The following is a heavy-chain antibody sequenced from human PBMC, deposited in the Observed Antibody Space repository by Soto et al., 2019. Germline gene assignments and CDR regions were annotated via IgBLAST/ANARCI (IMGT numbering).Heavy chain of an antibody. CDR1: GGSICPFY. J-gene: IGHJ4*02. CDR3: ARVGGVAARTFDY. Sequence: PSETLSLTCTVSGGSICPFYWSWVRQPPGKGLEWIGYLYYSGNTNYNPSLKSRVTISVDASKNQVSLRLTSVTAADTAVYYCARVGGVAARTFDYWGQGTVVTVSS. D-gene: IGHD2-15*01. V-gene: IGHV4-59*01. CDR2: LYYSGNT.